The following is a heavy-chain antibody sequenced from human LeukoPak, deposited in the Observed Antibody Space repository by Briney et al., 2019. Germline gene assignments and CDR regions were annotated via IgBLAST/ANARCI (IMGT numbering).Heavy chain of an antibody. D-gene: IGHD6-6*01. CDR3: AKGYSSSSQNWFDP. CDR1: GFTFSGYA. Sequence: GGSLRLSCAASGFTFSGYAMSWVRQAPGKGLEWVSAITGGGDSTYYADSVRGRFTISRDNSKNTLFLQMNNLSAEDTAIYYCAKGYSSSSQNWFDPWGQGTLVTVSS. CDR2: ITGGGDST. J-gene: IGHJ5*02. V-gene: IGHV3-23*01.